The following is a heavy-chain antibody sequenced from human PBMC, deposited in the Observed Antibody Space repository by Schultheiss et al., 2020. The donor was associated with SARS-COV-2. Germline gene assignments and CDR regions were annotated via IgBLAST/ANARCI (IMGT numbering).Heavy chain of an antibody. J-gene: IGHJ4*02. CDR1: GFTFSDYY. CDR3: ARDGYDILTGYNDY. V-gene: IGHV3-11*01. CDR2: ISSSSSTI. Sequence: GGSLRLSCAASGFTFSDYYMSWIRQAPGKGLEWVSYISSSSSTIYYADSVKGRFTISRDNAKNSLYLQMNSLRDEDTAVYYCARDGYDILTGYNDYWGQGTLVTVSS. D-gene: IGHD3-9*01.